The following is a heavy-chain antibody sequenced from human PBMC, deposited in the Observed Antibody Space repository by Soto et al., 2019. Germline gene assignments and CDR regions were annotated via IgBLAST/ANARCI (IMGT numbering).Heavy chain of an antibody. V-gene: IGHV1-69*13. CDR3: ASRQWFGELLYYYGMDV. J-gene: IGHJ6*02. CDR2: IIPIFGTA. CDR1: GGTFSSYA. D-gene: IGHD3-10*01. Sequence: SVKVSCKASGGTFSSYAISWVRQAPGQGLEWMGGIIPIFGTANYAQKFQGRVTITADESTSTAYMELSSLRSEDTAVYYCASRQWFGELLYYYGMDVWGQGTTVTVSS.